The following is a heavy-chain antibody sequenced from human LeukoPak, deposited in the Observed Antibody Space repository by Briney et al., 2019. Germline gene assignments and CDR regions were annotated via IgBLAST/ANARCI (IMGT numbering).Heavy chain of an antibody. CDR2: IYYSGSI. J-gene: IGHJ4*02. D-gene: IGHD2-2*01. Sequence: SETLSLTCTVSGGSISSYYWSWIRQPPGKGLEWIGYIYYSGSINYNPSLKSRVTISVDTSKNQFSLKLSSVTAADTAVYYCARDKAQLLWGQGTLVTVSS. CDR1: GGSISSYY. V-gene: IGHV4-59*01. CDR3: ARDKAQLL.